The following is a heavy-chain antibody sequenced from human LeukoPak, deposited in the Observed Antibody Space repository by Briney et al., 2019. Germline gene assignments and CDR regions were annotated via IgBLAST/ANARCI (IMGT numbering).Heavy chain of an antibody. J-gene: IGHJ5*02. CDR3: AKGMSGSNPYNWFDP. D-gene: IGHD1-26*01. CDR1: GGSISSSSYY. CDR2: IGGSGVNT. Sequence: PSETLSLTCTVSGGSISSSSYYWGWIRQPPGKGLEWVSLIGGSGVNTFYADSVKGRFTISRDNSKNTLFLQMNSLRAEDTAVYYCAKGMSGSNPYNWFDPWGQGTLVTVSS. V-gene: IGHV3-23*01.